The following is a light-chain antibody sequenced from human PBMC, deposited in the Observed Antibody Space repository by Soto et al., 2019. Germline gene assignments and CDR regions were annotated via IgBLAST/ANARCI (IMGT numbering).Light chain of an antibody. Sequence: EIVLTQSPGPLSLSPGERATLSCRASQSVSNSYLAGYQQKPGQAPRLLLYGASSRTTGIPDRFSGSGSGTDFTLTISRLEAEDFAVYYCQVYGTSPRYSFGQGTKLEIK. J-gene: IGKJ2*03. CDR2: GAS. CDR3: QVYGTSPRYS. CDR1: QSVSNSY. V-gene: IGKV3-20*01.